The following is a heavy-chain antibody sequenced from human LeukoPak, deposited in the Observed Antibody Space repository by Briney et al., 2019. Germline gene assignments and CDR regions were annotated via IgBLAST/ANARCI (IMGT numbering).Heavy chain of an antibody. Sequence: GGSLRLSCAASGFTFSSYWMSWVRQAPGKGLEWVANIKQDGSEKHYVDSVKGRFTISRDNAKNSLYLQMNSLRAEDTAVYYCARDTATVVTDFDYWGQGTLVTVSS. CDR1: GFTFSSYW. D-gene: IGHD4-23*01. CDR2: IKQDGSEK. V-gene: IGHV3-7*01. CDR3: ARDTATVVTDFDY. J-gene: IGHJ4*02.